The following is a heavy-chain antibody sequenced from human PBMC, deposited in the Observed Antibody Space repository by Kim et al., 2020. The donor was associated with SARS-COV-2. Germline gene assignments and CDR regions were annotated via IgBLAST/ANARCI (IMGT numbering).Heavy chain of an antibody. V-gene: IGHV4-4*02. D-gene: IGHD5-12*01. Sequence: STNYNPSLTSRVTISVDKSKNQFSLKLSSVTAADTAVYYCASVDRKTLDYWGQGTLVTVSS. CDR2: ST. J-gene: IGHJ4*02. CDR3: ASVDRKTLDY.